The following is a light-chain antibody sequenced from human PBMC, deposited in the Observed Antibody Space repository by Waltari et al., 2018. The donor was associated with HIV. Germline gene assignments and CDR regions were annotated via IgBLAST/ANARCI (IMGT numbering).Light chain of an antibody. V-gene: IGLV2-11*01. CDR3: CSYAGTYTYVL. J-gene: IGLJ3*02. CDR2: EVI. CDR1: SRDLGGYDS. Sequence: QSALTQPRSVSGSPGQSVTISCTGTSRDLGGYDSVPWYLQHPGKVPKLIIYEVINRPSGVPDRFSGSKSGNTASLTISGLQTEDEADYFCCSYAGTYTYVLFGGGTKLTVL.